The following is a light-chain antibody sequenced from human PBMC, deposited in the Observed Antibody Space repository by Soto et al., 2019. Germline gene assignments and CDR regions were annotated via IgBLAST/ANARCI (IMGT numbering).Light chain of an antibody. CDR2: GAS. CDR3: QQYGSSPPGFT. Sequence: IVLTHSPATLSVSPGEIATLSFRAIQSVSSNLAWYQQKPGQAPRLLIYGASSRATGIPDRFSGSGSGTDFTLTISRLEPEDFAVYYCQQYGSSPPGFTFGPGTKVDIK. J-gene: IGKJ3*01. V-gene: IGKV3-20*01. CDR1: QSVSSN.